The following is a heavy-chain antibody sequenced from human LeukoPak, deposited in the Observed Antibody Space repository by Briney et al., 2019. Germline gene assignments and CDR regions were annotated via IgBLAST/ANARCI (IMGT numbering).Heavy chain of an antibody. CDR2: INPSDGNT. J-gene: IGHJ3*02. D-gene: IGHD5-24*01. CDR1: GYTFTNYY. Sequence: ASVKVSCKASGYTFTNYYMHWVRQAPGQGLEWMGIINPSDGNTNYAQNFQGRVTMTRDTSTSTVYMELSSLRSEDTAVYYCARVRDGYNDAYDIWGQGTMVTVPS. V-gene: IGHV1-46*01. CDR3: ARVRDGYNDAYDI.